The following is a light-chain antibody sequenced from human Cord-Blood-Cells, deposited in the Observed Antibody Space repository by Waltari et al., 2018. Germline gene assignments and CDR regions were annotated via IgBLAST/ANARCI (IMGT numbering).Light chain of an antibody. Sequence: DIQMTQSPSSLSASVGDRVNITCRASQGISNYLAWYQQKPGKVPKLLIYAASTLQSGVPSRFSGSGSGTDFPLTISSLQPEDVATYYCQKYNSAPWTFGQGTKVEIK. V-gene: IGKV1-27*01. CDR1: QGISNY. CDR2: AAS. CDR3: QKYNSAPWT. J-gene: IGKJ1*01.